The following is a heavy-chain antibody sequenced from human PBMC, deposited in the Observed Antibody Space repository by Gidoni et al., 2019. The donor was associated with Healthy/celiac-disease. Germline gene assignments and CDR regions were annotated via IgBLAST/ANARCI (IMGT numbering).Heavy chain of an antibody. CDR2: IRSSGSTI. V-gene: IGHV3-48*03. CDR1: GFTFSSYE. Sequence: EVQLVESGGGLVQPGGSLRLSCAASGFTFSSYEMNLVRQAPGKGLEWVSYIRSSGSTIYYADSVKGRFTISRDNAKNSLYLQMNSLRAEDTAVYYCARDLTLYGSGDMRGGYYGMDVWGQGTTVTVSS. CDR3: ARDLTLYGSGDMRGGYYGMDV. D-gene: IGHD3-10*01. J-gene: IGHJ6*02.